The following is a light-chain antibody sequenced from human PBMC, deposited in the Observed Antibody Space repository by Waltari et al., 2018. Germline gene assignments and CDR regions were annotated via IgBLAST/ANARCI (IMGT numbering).Light chain of an antibody. CDR3: SSYMDTTALEL. CDR2: DVT. J-gene: IGLJ2*01. Sequence: QSALTQPASVSGSPGQSITISCTGTSSDIGSYNYVSWYQQQPGKAPKLIIFDVTNRPSGGSNRFSGSKSGNTASLIISGLQGEDEADYYCSSYMDTTALELFGGGTSLTVL. V-gene: IGLV2-14*03. CDR1: SSDIGSYNY.